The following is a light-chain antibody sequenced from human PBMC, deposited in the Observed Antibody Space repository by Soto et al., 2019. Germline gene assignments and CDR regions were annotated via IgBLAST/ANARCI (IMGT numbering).Light chain of an antibody. CDR3: QQSYSTPWT. Sequence: DIQLTQSPSSLSASVGDRVTITCRASQTVSSYLHWYRQKPGTAPELLVHAASSLQSGVPSRFSGSGSGTDFTLTISTLQPEDFATYYCQQSYSTPWTFGQGTKVDIK. V-gene: IGKV1-39*01. CDR2: AAS. CDR1: QTVSSY. J-gene: IGKJ1*01.